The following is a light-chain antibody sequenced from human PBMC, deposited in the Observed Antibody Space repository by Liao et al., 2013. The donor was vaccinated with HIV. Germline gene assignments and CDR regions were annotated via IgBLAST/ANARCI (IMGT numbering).Light chain of an antibody. Sequence: SYVLTQPPSVSVAPGKTARITCGGKNIGSKSVHWYQQKPGQAPVMVISHDSERPSGIPERFSGSNSGNTATLTISRVEPGDEADYYCQLWDSSSDHPYVFGTGTQVTVL. CDR2: HDS. J-gene: IGLJ1*01. CDR1: NIGSKS. V-gene: IGLV3-21*01. CDR3: QLWDSSSDHPYV.